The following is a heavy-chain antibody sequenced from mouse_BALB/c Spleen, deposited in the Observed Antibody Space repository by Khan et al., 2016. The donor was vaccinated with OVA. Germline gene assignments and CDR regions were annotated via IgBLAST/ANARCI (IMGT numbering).Heavy chain of an antibody. Sequence: QVQLKQSGPELKKPGETVKISCKASGYTFTNYGMNWVKQAPGKALKWMGWISTYTGEPTYADDFQGRFAFSLETSASTASLQINNLKHENTATYFCTRPPHFSYVLVYWGQGTSVTVSS. J-gene: IGHJ4*01. CDR2: ISTYTGEP. CDR1: GYTFTNYG. CDR3: TRPPHFSYVLVY. V-gene: IGHV9-3-1*01.